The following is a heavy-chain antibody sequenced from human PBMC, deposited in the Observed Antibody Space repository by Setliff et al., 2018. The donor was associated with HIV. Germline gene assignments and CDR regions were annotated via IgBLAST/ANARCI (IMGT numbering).Heavy chain of an antibody. CDR3: AKGAWSRELPAFDI. CDR1: RFTFSSYV. J-gene: IGHJ3*02. CDR2: ISGGGGTT. D-gene: IGHD1-26*01. Sequence: PGGSLRLSCAASRFTFSSYVMSRVRQAPGKGPEWVSSISGGGGTTYYADSVKGRFTISRDNSKNTLFLEMDSLRADDTAVYYCAKGAWSRELPAFDIWGQGTTVTVSS. V-gene: IGHV3-23*01.